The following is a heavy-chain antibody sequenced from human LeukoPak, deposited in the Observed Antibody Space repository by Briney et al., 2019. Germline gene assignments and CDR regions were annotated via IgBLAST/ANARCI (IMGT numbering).Heavy chain of an antibody. J-gene: IGHJ4*02. V-gene: IGHV3-48*03. D-gene: IGHD1-26*01. CDR2: ISNGSGSI. CDR1: GFTFNNYE. Sequence: GGSLRLSCVGSGFTFNNYEMKWVRQAPGKGLECVSYISNGSGSIFYADSVQGRFTISRDNSNNSLYLQMNSLWADDSAIYYCAAVGRSNKPGFWGQGTQVTVSS. CDR3: AAVGRSNKPGF.